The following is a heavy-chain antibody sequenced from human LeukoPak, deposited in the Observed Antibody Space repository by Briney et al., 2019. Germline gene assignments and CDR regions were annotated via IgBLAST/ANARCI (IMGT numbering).Heavy chain of an antibody. CDR3: ARGGYYYDSSGYVGY. V-gene: IGHV1-2*02. D-gene: IGHD3-22*01. CDR1: GYTFTGYY. Sequence: ASVKVSCKASGYTFTGYYMHWVRQAPGQGLEWMGWINPNSGGTNYAQKFQGRVTMTRDTSISTAYMELSRLRSDDTAVYYCARGGYYYDSSGYVGYWGQGTLVTVSS. CDR2: INPNSGGT. J-gene: IGHJ4*02.